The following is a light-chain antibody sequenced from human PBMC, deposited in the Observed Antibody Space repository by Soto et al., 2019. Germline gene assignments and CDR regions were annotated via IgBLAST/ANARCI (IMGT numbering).Light chain of an antibody. CDR3: QQYNSYSRT. CDR1: QSISSW. J-gene: IGKJ2*01. CDR2: KAS. Sequence: DIQMTQSPSALSASVGDRVTITCRARQSISSWLAWYQQKPGRAPKLLIYKASSLESGVPSRFSGSGSGTEFTLTISSLQADDFATYYCQQYNSYSRTFGQGTKLEIK. V-gene: IGKV1-5*03.